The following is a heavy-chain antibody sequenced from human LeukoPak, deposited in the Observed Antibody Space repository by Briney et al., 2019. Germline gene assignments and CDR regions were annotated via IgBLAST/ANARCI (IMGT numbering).Heavy chain of an antibody. CDR2: IYNSGST. V-gene: IGHV4-61*01. D-gene: IGHD6-19*01. CDR3: ASLAVAGLSEGY. CDR1: GGSVSSGSYY. Sequence: SETLSLTCTVSGGSVSSGSYYWSWIRQPPGKGLEWIGYIYNSGSTKYNPSLKSRVIISVDTSKNQFSLKMSSVTAADTVVYYCASLAVAGLSEGYWGQGTLVIVSS. J-gene: IGHJ4*02.